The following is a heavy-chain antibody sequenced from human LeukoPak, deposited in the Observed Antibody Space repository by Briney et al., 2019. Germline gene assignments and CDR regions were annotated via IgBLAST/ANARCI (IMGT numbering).Heavy chain of an antibody. CDR3: ARERRGSSSYFESYYFDF. Sequence: SETLSLTCAVYGGSFSGYYWGWIRQPPGKGLEWIGSIYYSGSTYYNPSLKSRVTISVDTSKNQFSLRLTSVTAADTAVYYCARERRGSSSYFESYYFDFWGQGTLVTVSS. V-gene: IGHV4-34*01. CDR2: IYYSGST. D-gene: IGHD6-13*01. CDR1: GGSFSGYY. J-gene: IGHJ4*02.